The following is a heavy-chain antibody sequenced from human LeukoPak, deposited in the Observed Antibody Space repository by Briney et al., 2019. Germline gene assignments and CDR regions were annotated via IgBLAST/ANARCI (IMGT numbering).Heavy chain of an antibody. J-gene: IGHJ4*02. CDR3: ARDTSGWYKRFDD. Sequence: GGSLRLSCAASGFTFSSYEMNWVRQAPGKGLEWISYISGSGSTIYYADSVKGRFTISRDNAKNSLYLQMNSLRAEDTAVYYCARDTSGWYKRFDDWGQGTLVTVSS. CDR2: ISGSGSTI. CDR1: GFTFSSYE. D-gene: IGHD6-19*01. V-gene: IGHV3-48*03.